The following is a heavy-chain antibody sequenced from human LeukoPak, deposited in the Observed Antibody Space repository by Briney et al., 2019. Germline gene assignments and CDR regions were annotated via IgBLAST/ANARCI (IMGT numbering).Heavy chain of an antibody. V-gene: IGHV4-38-2*01. CDR3: ARTRYCSGSTCYSPELFDS. CDR2: VYHNGNT. Sequence: SETLSLTCAVSGYSISSGYHWGWIRQRPGKGLEWIGSVYHNGNTYYTPSLKSRVTISVDTSMNQFSLKPTSVTAADTAVYYWARTRYCSGSTCYSPELFDSWGQGTLVTVSS. J-gene: IGHJ4*02. CDR1: GYSISSGYH. D-gene: IGHD2-15*01.